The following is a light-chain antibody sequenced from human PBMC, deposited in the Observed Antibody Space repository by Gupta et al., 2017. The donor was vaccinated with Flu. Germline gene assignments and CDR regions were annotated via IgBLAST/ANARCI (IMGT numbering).Light chain of an antibody. CDR2: LNSDGSH. J-gene: IGLJ3*02. CDR3: QTWGTGFWV. V-gene: IGLV4-69*01. CDR1: SGHSSYA. Sequence: QLVLTQSPSASASLGASVKLTCTLSSGHSSYAIAWHQQQPEKGPRYLMKLNSDGSHSKGDGIPVRFSGSGSGAERYLTISSLQSEDEADYYCQTWGTGFWVFGGGTKLTVL.